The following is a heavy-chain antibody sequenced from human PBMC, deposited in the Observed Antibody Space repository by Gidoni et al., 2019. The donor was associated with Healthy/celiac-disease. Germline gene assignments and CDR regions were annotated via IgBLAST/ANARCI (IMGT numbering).Heavy chain of an antibody. Sequence: QVQLVESGGGVVQPGRSLLLSGAASGFPFSSYGMHWVRQAPGKGREWVAVIWYDGSNKYYADSVKGRFTISRDNSKNTLYLQMNSLRAEDTAVYYGARVIAGEFDYWGQGTLVTVSS. CDR3: ARVIAGEFDY. CDR1: GFPFSSYG. CDR2: IWYDGSNK. J-gene: IGHJ4*02. V-gene: IGHV3-33*01. D-gene: IGHD3-16*01.